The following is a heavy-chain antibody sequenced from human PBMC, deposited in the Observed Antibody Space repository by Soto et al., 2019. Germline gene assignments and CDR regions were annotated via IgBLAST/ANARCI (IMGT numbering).Heavy chain of an antibody. CDR2: IIPIFGTA. V-gene: IGHV1-69*01. Sequence: QVQLVQSGAEMKKPGSSVKVSCKASGGPFSSYAISWVRQAPGQGLEWMGGIIPIFGTANYAQKFQGRVTITADESTSTAYMELSSLRSEDTAVYYCAREVSGGSYHQPFDYWGQGTLVTVSS. J-gene: IGHJ4*02. CDR1: GGPFSSYA. D-gene: IGHD1-26*01. CDR3: AREVSGGSYHQPFDY.